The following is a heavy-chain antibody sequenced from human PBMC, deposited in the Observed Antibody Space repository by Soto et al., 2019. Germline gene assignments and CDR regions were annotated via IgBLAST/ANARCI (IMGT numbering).Heavy chain of an antibody. CDR1: GFTFSSYG. J-gene: IGHJ4*02. D-gene: IGHD3-9*01. Sequence: GGSLRLSCAASGFTFSSYGMHWVRQAPGKGLEWVSVIWYDGSNKYYADSVKGRFTISRDNSKNTLYLQMNSLRAEDTAVYCCARDFKRYDILTGSGPFDYWGQGTLVTVSS. CDR2: IWYDGSNK. V-gene: IGHV3-33*01. CDR3: ARDFKRYDILTGSGPFDY.